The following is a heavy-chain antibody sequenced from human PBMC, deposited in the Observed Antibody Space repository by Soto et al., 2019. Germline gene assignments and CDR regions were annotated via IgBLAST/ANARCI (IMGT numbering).Heavy chain of an antibody. CDR3: ARVGGPYTAFDF. J-gene: IGHJ4*02. CDR1: GYTFTSYW. Sequence: PGESLKISCKGSGYTFTSYWIGWVRQMPGEGLEWMGVIYPSDSDIRYSPSFQGKVTISADKSITTAYLQWSSLKAADTAMYFCARVGGPYTAFDFWGQGTLVTVSS. CDR2: IYPSDSDI. V-gene: IGHV5-51*01. D-gene: IGHD2-2*02.